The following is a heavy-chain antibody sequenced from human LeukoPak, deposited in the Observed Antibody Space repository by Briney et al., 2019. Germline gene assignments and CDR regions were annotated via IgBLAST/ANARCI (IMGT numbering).Heavy chain of an antibody. Sequence: KPSETLSLTCTVSGGSISSSSYYWGWIRQPPGKGLEWIGSIYYSGSTYYNPSLKSRVTISVDTSKNQFSLKLSSVTAADTAVYYCVKELYMDVWGKGTTVTVSS. CDR3: VKELYMDV. V-gene: IGHV4-39*02. CDR1: GGSISSSSYY. J-gene: IGHJ6*03. CDR2: IYYSGST.